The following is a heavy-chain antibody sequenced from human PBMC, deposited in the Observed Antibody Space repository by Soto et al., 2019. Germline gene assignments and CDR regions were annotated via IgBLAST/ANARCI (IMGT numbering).Heavy chain of an antibody. V-gene: IGHV1-8*01. D-gene: IGHD3-22*01. CDR1: GYTFTNSD. CDR3: ASSTYDSSGYYYNYYYGMDV. Sequence: ASVKVSCKASGYTFTNSDINWVRQAPGQGLEWMGWMNPDSGHAAYAQKFQGRVTLTTSTSTSTVYMEMRSLGSEDTAVYYCASSTYDSSGYYYNYYYGMDVWGQGTTVTVSS. J-gene: IGHJ6*02. CDR2: MNPDSGHA.